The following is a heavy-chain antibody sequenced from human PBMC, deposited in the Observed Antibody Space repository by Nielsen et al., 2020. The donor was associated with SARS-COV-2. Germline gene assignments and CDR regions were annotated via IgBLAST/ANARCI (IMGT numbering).Heavy chain of an antibody. D-gene: IGHD6-19*01. Sequence: SETLSLTCAVYGGSFSGYYWSWIRQPPGKGLEWIGEINHSGSTNYNPSLKSRVTISVDTSKNQFSLKLSSVTAADTAVYYCARRPYIAVAGRYFDYWGQGTLVTVSS. CDR3: ARRPYIAVAGRYFDY. CDR2: INHSGST. J-gene: IGHJ4*02. CDR1: GGSFSGYY. V-gene: IGHV4-34*01.